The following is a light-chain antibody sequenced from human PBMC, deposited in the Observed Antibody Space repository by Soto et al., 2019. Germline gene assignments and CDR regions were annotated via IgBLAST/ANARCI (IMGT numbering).Light chain of an antibody. V-gene: IGKV3-11*01. CDR2: AAS. J-gene: IGKJ2*01. CDR1: QSISRT. Sequence: EIVLTQSPDTLSVSPGERATLSCRASQSISRTLAWYQQKPGQAPRLLIYAASNRATGIPARFSGSGSGTDFTLTISSLEPEDFAVYYCQQRSDWPPYTFGQGTKVEIK. CDR3: QQRSDWPPYT.